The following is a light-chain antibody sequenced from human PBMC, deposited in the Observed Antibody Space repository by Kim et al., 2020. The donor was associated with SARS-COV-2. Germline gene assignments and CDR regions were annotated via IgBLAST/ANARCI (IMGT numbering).Light chain of an antibody. Sequence: QSALTQTASVSGSPGQSMTMSCTGTSSDVGGYAYVSWYQQHPGKAPKVMIYDVTKRPSGVSNRFSGSKSGNTASLTISGLQAEDEADYYCSSYTSSSTLVFGGGTKLTVL. V-gene: IGLV2-14*03. CDR2: DVT. CDR1: SSDVGGYAY. CDR3: SSYTSSSTLV. J-gene: IGLJ2*01.